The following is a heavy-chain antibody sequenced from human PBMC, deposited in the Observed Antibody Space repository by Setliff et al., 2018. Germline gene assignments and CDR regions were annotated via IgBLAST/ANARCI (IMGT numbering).Heavy chain of an antibody. J-gene: IGHJ5*02. V-gene: IGHV4-4*08. CDR3: ARAGPTVTFFRVLVISWWDP. D-gene: IGHD3-3*01. Sequence: SETLSLTCSVSGDSVTSHYWSWVRQPPGRGLEWIGHFHTGGSTNYNRSLRSRVSISVDTSKNQFSLKLSSVTAADTATYYCARAGPTVTFFRVLVISWWDPWGQGSLVTVSS. CDR2: FHTGGST. CDR1: GDSVTSHY.